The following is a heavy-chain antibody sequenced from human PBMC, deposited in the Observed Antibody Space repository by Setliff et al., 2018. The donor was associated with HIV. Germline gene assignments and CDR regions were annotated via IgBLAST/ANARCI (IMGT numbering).Heavy chain of an antibody. CDR2: IRSKASGGTT. D-gene: IGHD4-17*01. Sequence: GGSLRLSCTASGFTFGEYAMTWVRQAPGKGLEWVGCIRSKASGGTTEYAASVRGRFTISRDDSKSIANLQMKRLKTEDTAVYYCTSSPFRFYGEHNQDYWGQGTLVTVSS. CDR3: TSSPFRFYGEHNQDY. J-gene: IGHJ4*02. V-gene: IGHV3-49*04. CDR1: GFTFGEYA.